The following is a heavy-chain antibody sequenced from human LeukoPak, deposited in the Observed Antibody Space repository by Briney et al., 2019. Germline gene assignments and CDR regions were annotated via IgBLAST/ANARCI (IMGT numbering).Heavy chain of an antibody. CDR2: IRSKANSYAT. V-gene: IGHV3-73*01. J-gene: IGHJ4*02. D-gene: IGHD3-22*01. CDR1: GFTFSGSD. Sequence: PGGSLRLSCAASGFTFSGSDMHWVRQASGKGLEWVGRIRSKANSYATAYAASVKGRLTISRDDSKNTAYLQMNSLKTEDTAVYFCTRLSSYYDSSGYYSYWGQGTLVTVSS. CDR3: TRLSSYYDSSGYYSY.